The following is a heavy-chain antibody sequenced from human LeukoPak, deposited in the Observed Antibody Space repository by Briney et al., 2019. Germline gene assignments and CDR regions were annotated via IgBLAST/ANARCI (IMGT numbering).Heavy chain of an antibody. Sequence: SETLSLTCTVSGGSISSGGYYWSWIRQPPGKGLEWIGYIYHSGSAYYNPSLKSRVTISVDRSKNQFSLKLSSVTAADTAVYYCARALGIGSFFDYWGQGTLVTVSS. CDR2: IYHSGSA. J-gene: IGHJ4*02. CDR3: ARALGIGSFFDY. V-gene: IGHV4-30-2*01. D-gene: IGHD7-27*01. CDR1: GGSISSGGYY.